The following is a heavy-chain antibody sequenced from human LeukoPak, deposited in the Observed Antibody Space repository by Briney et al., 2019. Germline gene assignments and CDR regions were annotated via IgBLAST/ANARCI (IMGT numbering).Heavy chain of an antibody. CDR2: ISYSGST. Sequence: SETLSLTCTVSGGSISSGTYYWGGIRQPPGKGLEWIGSISYSGSTYYNPSLKSRVTISVDTSKNQFSLKLSSVTAADTAVYYCAIPTYYDFWSGYYNYWGQRTLVSVSS. D-gene: IGHD3-3*01. J-gene: IGHJ4*02. V-gene: IGHV4-39*07. CDR3: AIPTYYDFWSGYYNY. CDR1: GGSISSGTYY.